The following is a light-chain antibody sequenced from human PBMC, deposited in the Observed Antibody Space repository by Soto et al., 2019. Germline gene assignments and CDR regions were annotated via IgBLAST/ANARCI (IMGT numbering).Light chain of an antibody. V-gene: IGKV1-39*01. CDR2: AAS. CDR3: QQSYSTPWT. CDR1: QSISNY. J-gene: IGKJ1*01. Sequence: DIQMTQSPSSLSASVGDRVTIPCRASQSISNYLSWYQQIPGKAPKLLIYAASTLRSGVSSRFSGSGSGTDVTLTISSLQPEDFATYYCQQSYSTPWTVGQGTKVEIK.